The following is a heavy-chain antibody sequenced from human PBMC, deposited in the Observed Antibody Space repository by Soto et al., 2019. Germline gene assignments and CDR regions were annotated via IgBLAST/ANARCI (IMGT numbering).Heavy chain of an antibody. Sequence: ASVKVSCKASGYTFTSYGISWVRQAPGQGLEWKGWISAYNGNTNYAQKLQGRVTMTTDTSTSTAYMELRSLRSDDTAVYYCARDRYCISTSCYGGYNWFDPWGQGTLVTVSS. V-gene: IGHV1-18*01. D-gene: IGHD2-2*01. CDR1: GYTFTSYG. J-gene: IGHJ5*02. CDR2: ISAYNGNT. CDR3: ARDRYCISTSCYGGYNWFDP.